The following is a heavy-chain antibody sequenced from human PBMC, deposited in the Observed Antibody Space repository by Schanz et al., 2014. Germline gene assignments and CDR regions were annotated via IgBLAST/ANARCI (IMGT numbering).Heavy chain of an antibody. CDR1: GLTFTSAW. CDR2: IKGKTDGGTR. Sequence: EVQLVESGGGLVKPGGSLRLSCATSGLTFTSAWMSWVRQAPGKGLEWVGRIKGKTDGGTRDYAAPVKGRFTISTDDSKNTLYLQMTSLQPENTAVYYCTADLWFGAVWGVWWGQGTLVTVSS. V-gene: IGHV3-15*01. CDR3: TADLWFGAVWGVW. D-gene: IGHD3-10*01. J-gene: IGHJ4*02.